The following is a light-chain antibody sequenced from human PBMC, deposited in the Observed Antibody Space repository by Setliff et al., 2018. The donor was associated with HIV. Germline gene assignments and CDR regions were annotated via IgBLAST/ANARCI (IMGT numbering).Light chain of an antibody. Sequence: QSVLTQPASVSGSPGQSITISCTGSSSDIGLYNFVSWYQQHPGKAPKLIIYEVNNRPSEVSSRFSGSKSGNTASLTISGLQAEDEADYYCSSYTSSSTPYVFGTGTKVTVL. CDR3: SSYTSSSTPYV. J-gene: IGLJ1*01. CDR2: EVN. CDR1: SSDIGLYNF. V-gene: IGLV2-14*01.